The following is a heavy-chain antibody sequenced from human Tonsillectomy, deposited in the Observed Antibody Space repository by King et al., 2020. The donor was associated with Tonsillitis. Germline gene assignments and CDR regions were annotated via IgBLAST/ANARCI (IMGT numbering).Heavy chain of an antibody. V-gene: IGHV4-4*07. CDR1: GGSISSYY. CDR2: IYTSGST. J-gene: IGHJ6*02. CDR3: ARMIGLTRYCSGGSCYNPYYYYGMDV. Sequence: QLQESGPGLVKPSETLSLTCTVSGGSISSYYWSWIRQPAGKGLEWIGRIYTSGSTNYNPSLKSRVTMSVDTSKNQFSLKLSSVTAADTAVYYCARMIGLTRYCSGGSCYNPYYYYGMDVWGQGTTVTVSS. D-gene: IGHD2-15*01.